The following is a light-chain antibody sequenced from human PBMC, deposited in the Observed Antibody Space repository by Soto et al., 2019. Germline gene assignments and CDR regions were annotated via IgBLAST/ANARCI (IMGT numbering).Light chain of an antibody. J-gene: IGKJ4*01. CDR1: QDISNY. Sequence: DIQMTQSPSSLSASVGDRVTITCQASQDISNYLKWYQQKPGKAPKLLIYEASNLETGIPTRLSGSGSGTDLTLTISSLQPEDIATYYCQQYDNLPLTFGGGTKVEIK. V-gene: IGKV1-33*01. CDR3: QQYDNLPLT. CDR2: EAS.